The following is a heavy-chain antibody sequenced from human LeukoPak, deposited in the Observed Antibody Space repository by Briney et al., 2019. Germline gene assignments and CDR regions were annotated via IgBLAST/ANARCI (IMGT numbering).Heavy chain of an antibody. CDR2: ISYDGSNK. D-gene: IGHD3-9*01. CDR3: ARAGGGLRYFDWLLAPPYYYGMDV. Sequence: GGSLRLSCAASGFTFSSYAMHWVRQAPGKGLEWVAVISYDGSNKYYADSVKGRFTIPRDNSKNTLYLQMNSLRAEDTAVYYCARAGGGLRYFDWLLAPPYYYGMDVWGQGTTVTVSS. CDR1: GFTFSSYA. V-gene: IGHV3-30-3*01. J-gene: IGHJ6*02.